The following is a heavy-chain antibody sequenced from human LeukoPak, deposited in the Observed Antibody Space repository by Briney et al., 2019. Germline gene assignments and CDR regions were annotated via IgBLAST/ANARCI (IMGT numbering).Heavy chain of an antibody. CDR3: ARWYDYVWGSYRSPFDY. D-gene: IGHD3-16*02. V-gene: IGHV4-39*07. CDR1: GGSISSSSYY. Sequence: SETLSLTCTVSGGSISSSSYYWSWIRQPPGKGLEWIGEINHSGSTNYNPSLKSRVTISVDTSKNQFSLKLSSVTAADTAVYYCARWYDYVWGSYRSPFDYWGQGTLVTVSS. J-gene: IGHJ4*02. CDR2: INHSGST.